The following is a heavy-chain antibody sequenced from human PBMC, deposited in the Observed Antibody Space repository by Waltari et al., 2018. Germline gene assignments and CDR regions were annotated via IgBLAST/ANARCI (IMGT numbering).Heavy chain of an antibody. CDR2: INPKNGDT. D-gene: IGHD1-26*01. V-gene: IGHV1-2*02. Sequence: QVQLVQSGTEVKKPGASVKVSCQAYGYRFTEYNLHWFRQTPGQVLEWLGWINPKNGDTGYAQNFLGRVTMTRDTSINTVYMDLSGLRSDDTAVFYCARDPGPIVGAPDYWGQGTLVTVSS. J-gene: IGHJ4*02. CDR1: GYRFTEYN. CDR3: ARDPGPIVGAPDY.